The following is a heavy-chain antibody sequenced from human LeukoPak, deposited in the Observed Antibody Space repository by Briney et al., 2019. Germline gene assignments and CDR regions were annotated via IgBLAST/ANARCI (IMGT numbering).Heavy chain of an antibody. V-gene: IGHV3-33*01. D-gene: IGHD6-6*01. CDR2: VWDDGNEQ. J-gene: IGHJ4*02. Sequence: GRSQRLSCAASGFSFNSYIMHWVRQAPDKGLEWVALVWDDGNEQYYADPVKGRFTISRDNSKNTLYLQMNSLRVEDTAVYYCAREEYSTSFDYWGQGTLVTVSP. CDR1: GFSFNSYI. CDR3: AREEYSTSFDY.